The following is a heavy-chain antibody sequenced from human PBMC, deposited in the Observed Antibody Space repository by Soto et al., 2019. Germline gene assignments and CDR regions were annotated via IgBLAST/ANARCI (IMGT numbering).Heavy chain of an antibody. V-gene: IGHV3-30*18. J-gene: IGHJ4*02. CDR1: GFTFSSYG. D-gene: IGHD6-13*01. CDR3: AKDLEVSSWSGSFDY. Sequence: GGSLRLSCAASGFTFSSYGMHWVRQAPGKGLEWVAVISYDGSNKYYADSVKGRFTISRDNSKNTLYLQMNSLRAEDTAVYYCAKDLEVSSWSGSFDYWGQGTLVTVSS. CDR2: ISYDGSNK.